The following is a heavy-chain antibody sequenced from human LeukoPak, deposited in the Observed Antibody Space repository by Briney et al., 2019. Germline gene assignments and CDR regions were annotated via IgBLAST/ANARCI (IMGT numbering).Heavy chain of an antibody. CDR2: IGDDDTNA. J-gene: IGHJ3*02. D-gene: IGHD3-16*02. CDR1: GFTFSRYW. CDR3: ARGGPYHGFDI. V-gene: IGHV3-74*01. Sequence: PGGSLRLSCVISGFTFSRYWMHWVRQVPGEGLVWVSRIGDDDTNAIYADFVKGRFTVSRDNAKNTLYMKMNGLRAEGTAVYYCARGGPYHGFDIWGQGTVVTVSS.